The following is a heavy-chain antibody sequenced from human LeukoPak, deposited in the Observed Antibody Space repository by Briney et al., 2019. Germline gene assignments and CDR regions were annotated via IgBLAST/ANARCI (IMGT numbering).Heavy chain of an antibody. CDR1: GYTFTGYY. CDR3: ARAADYGSDY. Sequence: GASVKVSCKASGYTFTGYYMHWVRQAPGQGLEWMGWINPNSGGTNYAQKFQGRVTMTRNTSISTAYMELSSLRSEDTAVYYCARAADYGSDYWGQGTLVTVSS. J-gene: IGHJ4*02. CDR2: INPNSGGT. D-gene: IGHD4-17*01. V-gene: IGHV1-2*02.